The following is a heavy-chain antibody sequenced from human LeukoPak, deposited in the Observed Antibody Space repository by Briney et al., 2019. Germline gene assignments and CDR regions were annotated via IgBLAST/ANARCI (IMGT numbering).Heavy chain of an antibody. CDR1: GFNFSDHY. Sequence: PGGSLRLSCAASGFNFSDHYMSWLRQAPGKGLEWLAYISSSDYSRYYADSVKGRFAISRDNTKNSLFLQMNSLRDGDTAVYYCARGKRRFDPWSQGTLVTVSS. J-gene: IGHJ5*02. CDR3: ARGKRRFDP. V-gene: IGHV3-11*01. D-gene: IGHD3-10*01. CDR2: ISSSDYSR.